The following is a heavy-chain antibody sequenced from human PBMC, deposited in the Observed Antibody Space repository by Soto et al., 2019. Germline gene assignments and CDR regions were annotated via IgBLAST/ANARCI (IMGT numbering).Heavy chain of an antibody. CDR3: ARAPRGNYGYPSYFDY. V-gene: IGHV3-48*01. CDR1: GFTFRNYN. D-gene: IGHD3-10*01. J-gene: IGHJ4*02. CDR2: ISGASGTI. Sequence: PGGSLRLSCAASGFTFRNYNMNWVRQAPGKGLEWLSYISGASGTIYYADSMQGRFTISVDTSKNQFSLKLSSVTAADTAVYYCARAPRGNYGYPSYFDYWGQGTLVTVSS.